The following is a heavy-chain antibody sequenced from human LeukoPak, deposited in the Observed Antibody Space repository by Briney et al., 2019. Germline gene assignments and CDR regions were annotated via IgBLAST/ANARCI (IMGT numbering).Heavy chain of an antibody. CDR1: GFTFSSYG. CDR3: AMATVTANYYYYYYMDV. V-gene: IGHV3-23*01. CDR2: ISGSGGST. Sequence: PGGSLRLSCAASGFTFSSYGMSWVRQAPGKGLEWVSAISGSGGSTYYADSVKGRFTISRDNSKNTLYLQMNSLRAEDTAVYYCAMATVTANYYYYYYMDVWGKGTTVTISS. D-gene: IGHD4-17*01. J-gene: IGHJ6*03.